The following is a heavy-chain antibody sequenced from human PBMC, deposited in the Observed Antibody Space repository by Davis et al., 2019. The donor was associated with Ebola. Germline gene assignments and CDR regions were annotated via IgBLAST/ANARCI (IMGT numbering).Heavy chain of an antibody. D-gene: IGHD4-17*01. CDR3: SRGGAVKFDY. Sequence: GGSLRLSCAVSGFTFSSYWMSWVRQAPGKGLEWVANIKQDGSEIHHVDSVKGRFTISRDNTKNSLYLQMNSLRDEDTALYYCSRGGAVKFDYWGQGTLVTVSS. V-gene: IGHV3-7*01. J-gene: IGHJ4*02. CDR2: IKQDGSEI. CDR1: GFTFSSYW.